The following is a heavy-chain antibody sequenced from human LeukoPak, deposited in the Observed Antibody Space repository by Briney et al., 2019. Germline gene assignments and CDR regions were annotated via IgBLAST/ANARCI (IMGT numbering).Heavy chain of an antibody. CDR1: GGTFSSYA. CDR3: ARGREGSSSTSCSLSYYYYMDV. V-gene: IGHV1-69*13. J-gene: IGHJ6*03. CDR2: IIPIFGTA. Sequence: GASVKVSCKASGGTFSSYAISWVRQAPGQGLEWMGAIIPIFGTANYAQKFQGRVTITADESTSTAYMELNSLRSEDTAVYYCARGREGSSSTSCSLSYYYYMDVWGKGTTVTVSS. D-gene: IGHD2-2*01.